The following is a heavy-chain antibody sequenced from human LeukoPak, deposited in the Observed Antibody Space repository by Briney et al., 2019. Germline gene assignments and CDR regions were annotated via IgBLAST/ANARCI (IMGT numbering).Heavy chain of an antibody. CDR3: ATHAALYYFDY. J-gene: IGHJ4*02. V-gene: IGHV1-69*06. D-gene: IGHD6-13*01. CDR2: IIPIFGTA. CDR1: GYTFTSYG. Sequence: SVKVSCKASGYTFTSYGISWVRQAPGQGLEWMGGIIPIFGTANYAQKFQGRVTITADKSTSTAYMELSSLRSEDTAVYYCATHAALYYFDYWGQGTLVTVSS.